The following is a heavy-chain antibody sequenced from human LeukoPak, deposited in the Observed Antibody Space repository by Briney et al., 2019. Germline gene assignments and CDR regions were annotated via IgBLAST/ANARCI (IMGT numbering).Heavy chain of an antibody. CDR1: GFTFNNYN. D-gene: IGHD1-26*01. Sequence: GGSLRLSCAASGFTFNNYNMNWVRQAPGKGLEWVSHISRSSTAIYFADSVKGRFTISRDNAKNSLYLQMNSLRAEDTAVYYCASTPLGSPYFDYWGQGTLVTVSS. V-gene: IGHV3-48*01. CDR3: ASTPLGSPYFDY. CDR2: ISRSSTAI. J-gene: IGHJ4*02.